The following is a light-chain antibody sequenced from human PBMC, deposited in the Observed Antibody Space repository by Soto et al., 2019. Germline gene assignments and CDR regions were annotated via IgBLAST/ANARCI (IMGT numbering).Light chain of an antibody. CDR2: DVR. CDR1: SSDVGGYNY. CDR3: GSYTSSISVV. J-gene: IGLJ2*01. V-gene: IGLV2-14*03. Sequence: QSALTQPASVSGSPGQSITISCTGTSSDVGGYNYVSWYQQHPGKAPKLMIYDVRNRPSGVSNRFSGSKSGNTASLTISGLQAEDEADYYCGSYTSSISVVFGGGTKLTVL.